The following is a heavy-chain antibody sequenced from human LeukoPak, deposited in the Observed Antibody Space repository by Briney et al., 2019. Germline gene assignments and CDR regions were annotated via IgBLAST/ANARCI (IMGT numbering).Heavy chain of an antibody. D-gene: IGHD3-9*01. CDR2: INHSGGT. Sequence: SETLSLTCAVYGGSFSGYYWSWIRQPPGKGLEWIGEINHSGGTNYNPSLKSRVTISVDTSKNQFSLKLSSVTAADTAVYYCARVGNNYDILTGKNYYGMDVWGQGTTVTVSS. J-gene: IGHJ6*02. CDR3: ARVGNNYDILTGKNYYGMDV. V-gene: IGHV4-34*01. CDR1: GGSFSGYY.